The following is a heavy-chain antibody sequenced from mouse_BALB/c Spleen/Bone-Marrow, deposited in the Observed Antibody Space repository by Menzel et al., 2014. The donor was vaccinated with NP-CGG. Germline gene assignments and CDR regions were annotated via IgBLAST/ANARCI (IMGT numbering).Heavy chain of an antibody. D-gene: IGHD2-1*01. CDR2: IYPGDGDT. V-gene: IGHV1-80*01. J-gene: IGHJ4*01. Sequence: AQLQQSGAELVRSGSSAKISCKASGYVFSTYWMNWVKQRLGQGLQRIGQIYPGDGDTNYNGKFKDKVILAADKTSSTAYMQLSSLTSEDSAVYFCARSGKGAMDYWGQGTSVTVSS. CDR1: GYVFSTYW. CDR3: ARSGKGAMDY.